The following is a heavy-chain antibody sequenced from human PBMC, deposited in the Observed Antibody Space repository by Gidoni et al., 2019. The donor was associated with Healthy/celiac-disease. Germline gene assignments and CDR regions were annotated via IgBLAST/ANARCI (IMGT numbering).Heavy chain of an antibody. D-gene: IGHD5-12*01. CDR1: GGTFSSYA. Sequence: QVQLVQSGAEVKKPGSSVTVSCQASGGTFSSYAISWVRQAPGQGLEWMGGIIPIFGTANYAQKFQGRVTITADESTSTAYMELSSLRSEDTAVYYCARERVRRDGYAMRTRSSSYDIWGQGTMVTVSS. J-gene: IGHJ3*02. CDR3: ARERVRRDGYAMRTRSSSYDI. CDR2: IIPIFGTA. V-gene: IGHV1-69*01.